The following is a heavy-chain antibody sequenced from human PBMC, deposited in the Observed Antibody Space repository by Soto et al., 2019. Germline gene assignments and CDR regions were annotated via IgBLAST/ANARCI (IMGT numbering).Heavy chain of an antibody. CDR3: ARDLWFGELDESGAFDI. CDR2: INPSGGST. Sequence: GASVKVSCKASGYTFTSYYMHWVRQSPGQGLEWMGIINPSGGSTSYAQKFQGRVTMTRDTSTSTAYMELSRLRSDDTAVYYCARDLWFGELDESGAFDIWGQGTMVTVSS. CDR1: GYTFTSYY. V-gene: IGHV1-46*01. D-gene: IGHD3-10*01. J-gene: IGHJ3*02.